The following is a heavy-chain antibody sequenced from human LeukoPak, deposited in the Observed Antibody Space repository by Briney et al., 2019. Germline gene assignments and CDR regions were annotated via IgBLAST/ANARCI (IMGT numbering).Heavy chain of an antibody. Sequence: ASVKVSCKASGYTFTGYYMHWVRQAPGQGLEWMGRINPNSGGTNYAQKFQGRVTMTRDTSISTAYMELSRLRSDDTAVYYCASRRDFWSGDTFDYWGPGTLVTVSS. J-gene: IGHJ4*02. CDR1: GYTFTGYY. CDR2: INPNSGGT. CDR3: ASRRDFWSGDTFDY. D-gene: IGHD3-3*01. V-gene: IGHV1-2*06.